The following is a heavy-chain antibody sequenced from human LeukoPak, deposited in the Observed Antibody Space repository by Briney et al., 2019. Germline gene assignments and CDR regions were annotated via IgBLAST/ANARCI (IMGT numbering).Heavy chain of an antibody. J-gene: IGHJ3*02. CDR1: GGSISSYY. CDR3: ASGRGLYSFYAFDI. CDR2: IYYSGST. D-gene: IGHD5-18*01. Sequence: PSETLSLTCTVSGGSISSYYWSWLRQPPGKGLEWIGYIYYSGSTDYNPSLESRVTISVDTSNNQFSLKLSSVTAADTAVYYCASGRGLYSFYAFDIWGQGTMVTVSS. V-gene: IGHV4-59*01.